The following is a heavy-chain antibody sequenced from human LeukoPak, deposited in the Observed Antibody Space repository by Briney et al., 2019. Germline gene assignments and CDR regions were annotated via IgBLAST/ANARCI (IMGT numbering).Heavy chain of an antibody. CDR3: ARDRYCSGGSCYGWFDP. CDR1: GFTFSDYY. CDR2: ISSSSSYT. J-gene: IGHJ5*02. V-gene: IGHV3-11*06. D-gene: IGHD2-15*01. Sequence: GGSLRLSCAASGFTFSDYYMSWIRQAPGKGLEWVSYISSSSSYTNYADSVKGRFTISRDNAKNSLYLRMNSLRAEDTAVYHCARDRYCSGGSCYGWFDPWGQGTLVTASS.